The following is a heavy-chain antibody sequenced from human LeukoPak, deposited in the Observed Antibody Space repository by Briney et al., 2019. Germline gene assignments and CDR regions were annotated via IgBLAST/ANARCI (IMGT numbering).Heavy chain of an antibody. Sequence: ASVKVSCKASGYTFTGYYMHWVRQAPGQGLEWMGRINPNSGGTNYAQKFQGRVTMTRDTSISTAYMELSRLRSDDTAVYYCARVDSGSYCFDNWGQGTLVTVSS. V-gene: IGHV1-2*06. CDR3: ARVDSGSYCFDN. CDR2: INPNSGGT. J-gene: IGHJ4*02. CDR1: GYTFTGYY. D-gene: IGHD1-26*01.